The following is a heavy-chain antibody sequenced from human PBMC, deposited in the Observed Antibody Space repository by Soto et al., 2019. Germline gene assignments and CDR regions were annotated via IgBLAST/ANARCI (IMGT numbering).Heavy chain of an antibody. V-gene: IGHV4-39*01. CDR3: ARHRRDGYNLNF. CDR1: GGSITSSIYY. Sequence: SEALPLTCTVSGGSITSSIYYWGWIRQPPGKGLEWIGSIHYTGSTDYSPSLKSRVTISVDTSKNQVSLQLSSVTAADTAVYYCARHRRDGYNLNFWGQGTLVTVSS. CDR2: IHYTGST. D-gene: IGHD5-12*01. J-gene: IGHJ4*02.